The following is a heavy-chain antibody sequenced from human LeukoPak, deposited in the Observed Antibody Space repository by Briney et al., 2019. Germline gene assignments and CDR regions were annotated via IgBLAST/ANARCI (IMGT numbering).Heavy chain of an antibody. D-gene: IGHD3-10*01. V-gene: IGHV3-23*01. J-gene: IGHJ2*01. CDR3: AKGRGLLGQRWYFDL. CDR2: ISGSGGST. Sequence: GGSLRLSCAASGFTFSSYAMSWVRQAPGKGLEWVSAISGSGGSTYYADSVKGRFTISRDNSKNTLYLQMNSLRAEDTAVYYCAKGRGLLGQRWYFDLWGRGTLVTVSS. CDR1: GFTFSSYA.